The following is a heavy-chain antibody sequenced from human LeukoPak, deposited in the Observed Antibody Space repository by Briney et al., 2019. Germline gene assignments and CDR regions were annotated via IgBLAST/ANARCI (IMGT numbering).Heavy chain of an antibody. CDR2: ISGSGGST. Sequence: GGSLRLSCAASGFTFTSYAMSWVRQAPGKGLEWVSAISGSGGSTYYADSVKGRFTISRDNSKDTLFLQMHSLRPGDTAVYYCVREDTPATANYWGQGTLVTISS. J-gene: IGHJ4*02. V-gene: IGHV3-23*01. D-gene: IGHD2-21*02. CDR3: VREDTPATANY. CDR1: GFTFTSYA.